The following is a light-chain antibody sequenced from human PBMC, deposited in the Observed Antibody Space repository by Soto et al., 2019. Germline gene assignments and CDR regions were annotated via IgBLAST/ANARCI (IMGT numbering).Light chain of an antibody. V-gene: IGKV3-11*01. CDR2: DTY. Sequence: EIVLTQSPATLSLSPGERATLSCRASQSVSSHLTWYQQKPGQAPRLLIYDTYNRATGIPARFSGSGSGTDFPLTISSLEPEDFVVYCCQQRTNWPLSFGGWTKVSIK. J-gene: IGKJ4*01. CDR3: QQRTNWPLS. CDR1: QSVSSH.